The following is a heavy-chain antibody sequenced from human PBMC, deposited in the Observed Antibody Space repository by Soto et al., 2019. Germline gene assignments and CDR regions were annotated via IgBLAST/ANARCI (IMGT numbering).Heavy chain of an antibody. J-gene: IGHJ4*02. CDR1: GFTFSSYA. D-gene: IGHD2-15*01. CDR3: AKADMYNPELLITASGLDY. V-gene: IGHV3-23*01. Sequence: GGSLILSCAASGFTFSSYAMSWVRQAPGQGLEWVSAISGSGGSTYYADSVKGRFTISRDNSNNTLYLQMNSLRAEDTAVYYCAKADMYNPELLITASGLDYWGQGTLVTVSS. CDR2: ISGSGGST.